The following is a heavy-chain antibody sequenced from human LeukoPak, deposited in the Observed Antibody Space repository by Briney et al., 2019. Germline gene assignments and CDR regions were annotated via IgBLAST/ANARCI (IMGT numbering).Heavy chain of an antibody. CDR1: GYTFTSYS. V-gene: IGHV1-46*01. Sequence: GASVKVSCKASGYTFTSYSMHWVRQAPGQGLEWMGIIKSTGGSTSYAQKLQGRVTMTTDTSTSTAYMELRSLRSDDTAVYYCARDMHYYYYYMDVWGKGTTVTVSS. J-gene: IGHJ6*03. D-gene: IGHD2-2*01. CDR3: ARDMHYYYYYMDV. CDR2: IKSTGGST.